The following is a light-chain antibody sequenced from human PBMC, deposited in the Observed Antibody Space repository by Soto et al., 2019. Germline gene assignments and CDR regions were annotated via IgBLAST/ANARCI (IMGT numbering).Light chain of an antibody. CDR3: QQYENRPT. Sequence: CYISPSVRHIDLFICQASQNINNYLNWYQQKPGRAPKILIYDASNLEAGVPSRFRGSGSGTDFTFTISRLQPEDIGTYYCQQYENRPTLGQGTRLEIK. J-gene: IGKJ5*01. V-gene: IGKV1-33*01. CDR2: DAS. CDR1: QNINNY.